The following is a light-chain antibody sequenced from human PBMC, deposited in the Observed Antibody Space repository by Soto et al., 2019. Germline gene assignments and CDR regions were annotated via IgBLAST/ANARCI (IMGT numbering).Light chain of an antibody. CDR1: SGSIASNY. J-gene: IGLJ2*01. CDR2: EDN. CDR3: QSYDSSPPVV. V-gene: IGLV6-57*03. Sequence: NFLLTQPHSVSESPGKTVTISCTRSSGSIASNYVQWYQQRPGSAPTTVIYEDNQKPSGLPDRFSGSIDSSSNSASLTNSGLKTEDEADYYCQSYDSSPPVVFGGGTKLTVL.